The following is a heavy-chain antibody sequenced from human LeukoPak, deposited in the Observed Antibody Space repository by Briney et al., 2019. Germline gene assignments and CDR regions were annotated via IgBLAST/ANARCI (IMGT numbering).Heavy chain of an antibody. CDR1: GGSFSGYY. CDR2: INHSGGT. V-gene: IGHV4-34*01. Sequence: PSETLSLTCAVYGGSFSGYYWSWIRQPPGKGLEWIGEINHSGGTNYNPSLKSRVTISVDTSKNQFSLKLSSVTAADTAVYYCARVKSVPAAKVLEWWFDPWGQGTLVTVSS. J-gene: IGHJ5*02. D-gene: IGHD2-2*01. CDR3: ARVKSVPAAKVLEWWFDP.